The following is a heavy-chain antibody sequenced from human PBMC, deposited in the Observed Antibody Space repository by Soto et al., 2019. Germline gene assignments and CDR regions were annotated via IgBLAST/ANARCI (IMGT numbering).Heavy chain of an antibody. D-gene: IGHD5-18*01. J-gene: IGHJ3*02. Sequence: QVQLVESGGGVVQPGRSLRLSCAASGSTFSSYGMNWVRQAPGKGLEWVAVISYDGSDKYYADSVKGRFTISRDNSXNTLYLQMNSLRAEDTAVYYCAKNRGYNYGLDAFDIWGQGTMVTVSS. CDR3: AKNRGYNYGLDAFDI. CDR2: ISYDGSDK. V-gene: IGHV3-30*18. CDR1: GSTFSSYG.